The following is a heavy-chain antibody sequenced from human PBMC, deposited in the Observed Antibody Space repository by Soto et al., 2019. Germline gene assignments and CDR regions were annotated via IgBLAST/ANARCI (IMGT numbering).Heavy chain of an antibody. Sequence: VASVKVSCKASGGTFSSYAISGVRQAPGQGLEWMGGIIPIFGTANYTQKLQGRVTITADASTSTGYMELSSLRSEDTALYYCARGEGYYDSSGSLGAYWGKRTLLDVSS. D-gene: IGHD3-22*01. CDR3: ARGEGYYDSSGSLGAY. CDR1: GGTFSSYA. J-gene: IGHJ1*01. CDR2: IIPIFGTA. V-gene: IGHV1-69*13.